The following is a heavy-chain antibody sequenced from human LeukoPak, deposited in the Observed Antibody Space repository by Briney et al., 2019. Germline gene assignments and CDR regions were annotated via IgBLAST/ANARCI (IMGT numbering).Heavy chain of an antibody. J-gene: IGHJ4*02. Sequence: GSLRLSCAASGFTFSTYAIHWVRQAPGKGLEWVAVISYDESKRYYADSVKGRFTISRDNSKNTLYLQMNSLRTEDTAVYYCAKSYFDFWSASDWGQGTLVTVSS. D-gene: IGHD3-3*01. V-gene: IGHV3-30*18. CDR3: AKSYFDFWSASD. CDR1: GFTFSTYA. CDR2: ISYDESKR.